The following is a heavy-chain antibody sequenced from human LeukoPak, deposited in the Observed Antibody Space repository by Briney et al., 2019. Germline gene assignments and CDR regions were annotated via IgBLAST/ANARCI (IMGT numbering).Heavy chain of an antibody. Sequence: GGSLRLSCAASGFTFSSYWMSWVRQAPGKGLEWVSYISSSGSTIYYADSVKGRFTISRDNAKNSLYLQMNSLRAEDTAVYYCASAWGYYFDYWGQGTLVTVSS. J-gene: IGHJ4*02. D-gene: IGHD7-27*01. CDR2: ISSSGSTI. CDR1: GFTFSSYW. CDR3: ASAWGYYFDY. V-gene: IGHV3-48*04.